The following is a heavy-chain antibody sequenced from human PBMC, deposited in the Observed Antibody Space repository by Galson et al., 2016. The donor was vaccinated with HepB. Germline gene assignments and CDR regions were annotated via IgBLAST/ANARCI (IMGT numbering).Heavy chain of an antibody. J-gene: IGHJ4*02. CDR2: IYPDDSDA. D-gene: IGHD3-10*02. V-gene: IGHV5-51*01. Sequence: QSGAEVKTPGESLKISCKTSGYTFSNYWIAWVRQMPGKGLEWMGIIYPDDSDASYSPSFQGQVTFSGDRSIDTAYLQWSSLKASDSAMYFCARANYDVVSGHPQGYDYWGQGTLVTVSS. CDR3: ARANYDVVSGHPQGYDY. CDR1: GYTFSNYW.